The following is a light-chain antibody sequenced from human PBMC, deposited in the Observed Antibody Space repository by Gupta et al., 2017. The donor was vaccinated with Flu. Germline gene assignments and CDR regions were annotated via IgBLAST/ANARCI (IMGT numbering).Light chain of an antibody. Sequence: PGERASLSCRARQSVSNSYFAWYQQKPGQAPRLLIYDASKRAAGVPARFSASESGTDFTLTIGRLEPEDFAVYYCQQYGNSPWTFGQGTKVENK. CDR2: DAS. J-gene: IGKJ1*01. CDR3: QQYGNSPWT. CDR1: QSVSNSY. V-gene: IGKV3-20*01.